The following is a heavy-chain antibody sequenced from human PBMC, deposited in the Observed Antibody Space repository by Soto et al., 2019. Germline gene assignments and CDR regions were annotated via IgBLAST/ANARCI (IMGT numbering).Heavy chain of an antibody. CDR3: ARSKWHDGSGRVREFDY. J-gene: IGHJ4*02. D-gene: IGHD3-10*01. Sequence: GGSLRLSCAASGFIFSSYVMHWVRQAPGKGLEWVAVISYDGDNKYYADSVQGRFAISRDNSKNTMYLQMNSLRVEDTAIYYCARSKWHDGSGRVREFDYWGQGALVTVSS. CDR2: ISYDGDNK. CDR1: GFIFSSYV. V-gene: IGHV3-30*09.